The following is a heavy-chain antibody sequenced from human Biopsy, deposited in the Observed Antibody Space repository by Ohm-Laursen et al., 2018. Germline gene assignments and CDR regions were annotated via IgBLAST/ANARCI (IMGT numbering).Heavy chain of an antibody. CDR1: SYTFTDYN. J-gene: IGHJ4*02. CDR2: INCKTGAT. D-gene: IGHD2-8*01. Sequence: ASVKVSCKASSYTFTDYNIHWMRQAPGQGLEWLGYINCKTGATNYAQKFQGTVTMTRDTSISTAYLALGSLRSADTAIYYCARDPLNGHKHFDYWGQGSLFTVSS. CDR3: ARDPLNGHKHFDY. V-gene: IGHV1-2*02.